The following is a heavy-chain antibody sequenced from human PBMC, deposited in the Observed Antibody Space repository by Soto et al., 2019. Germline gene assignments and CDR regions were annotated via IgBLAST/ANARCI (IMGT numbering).Heavy chain of an antibody. Sequence: LRLSCAASGFTFSSYSMNWVRQAPGKGLEWVSSISSSSSYIYYADSVKGRFTISRDNAKNSLYLQMNSLRAEDTAVYYCARESCSSTSCLSPWGQGTLVPVPS. V-gene: IGHV3-21*01. D-gene: IGHD2-2*01. J-gene: IGHJ5*02. CDR3: ARESCSSTSCLSP. CDR2: ISSSSSYI. CDR1: GFTFSSYS.